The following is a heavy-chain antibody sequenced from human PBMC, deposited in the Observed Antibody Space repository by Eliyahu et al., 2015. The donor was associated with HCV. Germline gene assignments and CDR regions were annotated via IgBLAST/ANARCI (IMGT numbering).Heavy chain of an antibody. Sequence: ESGGGLVQPGGSLRLSCAVSGFSFDDFWMQWVRQAPGKGLEWVARINGDGNNSNYADSVKGRFTISRDNAKNTLHLQMTSLIPEDTAVYYCARDRRWFDPWGQGTLVTVSS. J-gene: IGHJ5*02. CDR3: ARDRRWFDP. CDR2: INGDGNNS. V-gene: IGHV3-74*01. CDR1: GFSFDDFW.